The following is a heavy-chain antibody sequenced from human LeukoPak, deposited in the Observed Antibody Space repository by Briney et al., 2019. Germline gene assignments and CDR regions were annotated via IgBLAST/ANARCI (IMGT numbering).Heavy chain of an antibody. CDR3: AKDHRSSSSWSQMGYFDY. J-gene: IGHJ4*02. Sequence: GGSLRLSCAASGFTFSTYCMHWVRQAPGKGLEWVAVISYGGSNKYYADSVKGRFTISRDNSKNTLYLQMNSLRAEDTAVYYCAKDHRSSSSWSQMGYFDYWGQGTLVTVSS. D-gene: IGHD6-13*01. CDR2: ISYGGSNK. CDR1: GFTFSTYC. V-gene: IGHV3-30*18.